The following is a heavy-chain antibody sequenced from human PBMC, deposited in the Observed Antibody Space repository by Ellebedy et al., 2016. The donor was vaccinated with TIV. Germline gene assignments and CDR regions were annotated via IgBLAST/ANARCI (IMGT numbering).Heavy chain of an antibody. Sequence: GESLKISCAASGFTFSSYWMTWVRQAPGKGLEWVANIKEAGSRKYYADSVKGRFTIPRDNDKNSLYLQMNSLRAEDTAVNYCARTDPWQPIDDWGQGILVSVSS. J-gene: IGHJ4*02. CDR3: ARTDPWQPIDD. CDR2: IKEAGSRK. V-gene: IGHV3-7*01. CDR1: GFTFSSYW. D-gene: IGHD2-21*02.